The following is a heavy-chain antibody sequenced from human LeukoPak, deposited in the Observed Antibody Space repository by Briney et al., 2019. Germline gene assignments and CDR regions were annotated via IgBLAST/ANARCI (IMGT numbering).Heavy chain of an antibody. V-gene: IGHV3-23*01. D-gene: IGHD3-22*01. CDR2: ISGSGIST. CDR1: GFTFSSYG. CDR3: ARDPFEGSGDYHVY. J-gene: IGHJ4*02. Sequence: GGSLRLSCAASGFTFSSYGMTWVRQAPGKGLEWVSGISGSGISTYYADSVKGRFTISRVNSKNTLYLQMNSLRAEDTAVYHCARDPFEGSGDYHVYWGQGILVTVSS.